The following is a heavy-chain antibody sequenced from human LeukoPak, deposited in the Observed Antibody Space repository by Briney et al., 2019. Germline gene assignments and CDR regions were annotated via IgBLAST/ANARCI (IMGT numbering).Heavy chain of an antibody. CDR2: IYSGGST. D-gene: IGHD5-18*01. CDR1: GFTVSDNY. CDR3: ARDPGYSYGLDY. V-gene: IGHV3-66*01. Sequence: PGGSLRLSCAAYGFTVSDNYMSWVRQAPGKGLEWVSVIYSGGSTNYADSVKGRFTISRDNSKNTLYLQMNSLRADDTAVYYCARDPGYSYGLDYWGQGTLVTVSS. J-gene: IGHJ4*02.